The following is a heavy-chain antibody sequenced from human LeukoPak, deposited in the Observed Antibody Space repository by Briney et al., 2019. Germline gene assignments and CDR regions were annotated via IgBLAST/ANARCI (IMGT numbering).Heavy chain of an antibody. D-gene: IGHD4-11*01. CDR2: MYYSGST. Sequence: PLVPRCRTRSVTGVSSSSYLWKSRGPPPVRGLAWIDNMYYSGSTNYNPSLKSRGTISVDTSRNQFSLRLSSVATADTAVYYCARDTGSYYYYYGMDVWGQGTTVTVSS. CDR3: ARDTGSYYYYYGMDV. J-gene: IGHJ6*02. CDR1: GVSSSSYL. V-gene: IGHV4-59*13.